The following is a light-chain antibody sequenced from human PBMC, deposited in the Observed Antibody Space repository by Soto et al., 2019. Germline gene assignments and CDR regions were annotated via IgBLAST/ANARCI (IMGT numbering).Light chain of an antibody. J-gene: IGKJ5*01. CDR3: QQSYSTPRT. Sequence: IQLTQSPSSLSASVGDRVAITCRASQNIRNYLNWYQQKPGKAPKLLIYDASNLETGVPSRFSGSGSGTDFTLTISSLQPEDFATYYCQQSYSTPRTFGQGTRLDIK. V-gene: IGKV1-39*01. CDR1: QNIRNY. CDR2: DAS.